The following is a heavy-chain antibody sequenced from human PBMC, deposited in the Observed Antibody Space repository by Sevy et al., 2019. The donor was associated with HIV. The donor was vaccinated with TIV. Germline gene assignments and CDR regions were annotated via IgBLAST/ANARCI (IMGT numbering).Heavy chain of an antibody. J-gene: IGHJ3*02. CDR3: ASLYAPYSSSWYWGDDAFDI. Sequence: GKSLKISCKGSGYSFTSYWISWVRQMPGKGLEWMGRIDPSDSYTNYSPSFQGHVTISADKSISTAYLQWSSLKASDTAMSYCASLYAPYSSSWYWGDDAFDIWGQGTQVSVSS. D-gene: IGHD6-13*01. V-gene: IGHV5-10-1*01. CDR2: IDPSDSYT. CDR1: GYSFTSYW.